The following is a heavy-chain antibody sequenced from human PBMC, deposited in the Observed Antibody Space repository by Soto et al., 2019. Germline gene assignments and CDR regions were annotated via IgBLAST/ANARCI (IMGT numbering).Heavy chain of an antibody. V-gene: IGHV3-74*01. J-gene: IGHJ5*02. Sequence: EVQVAESGGGLVQQGGSLRLSCAASGFTFTDHWMHWVRQGPGKGLEWVARVRNDGGTTTYADFVKGRVTISRDNAKNMVYLQMNSLKAEATAVYYCVRDRPNNWFDPCGQVTLVTVSS. CDR2: VRNDGGTT. CDR1: GFTFTDHW. CDR3: VRDRPNNWFDP.